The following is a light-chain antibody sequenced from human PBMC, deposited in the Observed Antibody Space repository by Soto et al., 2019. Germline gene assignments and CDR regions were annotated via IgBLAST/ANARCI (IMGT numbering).Light chain of an antibody. V-gene: IGKV3D-20*01. CDR3: QQYGSSPRT. CDR1: QSVSSSY. J-gene: IGKJ1*01. Sequence: EIVLTQSPATLSLSPGERATLSCGASQSVSSSYLAWYQQKPGLAPRLLIYDASSRATGIPDRFSGSGSGTDFTLTISRQEHEDSAAYYCQQYGSSPRTFGQGTKVAIK. CDR2: DAS.